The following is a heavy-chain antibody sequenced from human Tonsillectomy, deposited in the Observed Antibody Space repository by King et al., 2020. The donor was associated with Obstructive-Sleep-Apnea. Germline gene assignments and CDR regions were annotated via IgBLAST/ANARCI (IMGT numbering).Heavy chain of an antibody. D-gene: IGHD6-6*01. J-gene: IGHJ4*02. V-gene: IGHV3-30*14. CDR3: ARDNLQGYSSSPKFDY. CDR2: ISYDGSNK. CDR1: GFTFSSYA. Sequence: VQLVESGGGVVQPGRSLRLSCAASGFTFSSYAMHWVRQAPGKGLEWGAVISYDGSNKYYADSVKGRFTISRDNSKNTLYLQMNSLRSEDTAVYYCARDNLQGYSSSPKFDYWGQGTLVTVSS.